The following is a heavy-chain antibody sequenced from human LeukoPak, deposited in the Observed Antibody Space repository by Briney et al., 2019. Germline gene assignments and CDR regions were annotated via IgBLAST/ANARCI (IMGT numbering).Heavy chain of an antibody. CDR3: ARDRHCSGGSCYVLDY. CDR2: IYSGGST. V-gene: IGHV3-66*01. CDR1: GFTVSSNY. D-gene: IGHD2-15*01. J-gene: IGHJ4*02. Sequence: PGGSLRLSCAASGFTVSSNYMSWVRQAPGKGLEWVSFIYSGGSTYYADSVKGRFTISRDNSKNTLYLQMNSLRAEDTAVYYCARDRHCSGGSCYVLDYWGQGTLVTVSS.